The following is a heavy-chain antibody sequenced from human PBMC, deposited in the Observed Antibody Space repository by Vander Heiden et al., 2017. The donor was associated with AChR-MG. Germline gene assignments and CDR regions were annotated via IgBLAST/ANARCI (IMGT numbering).Heavy chain of an antibody. CDR3: AKEGGAGYSNQFDY. D-gene: IGHD4-4*01. V-gene: IGHV3-23*01. CDR2: ISGSGGST. Sequence: RLSCAASGFTFSSYAMSSVRQAPGKGLEWVSGISGSGGSTYYADAGKGRFTISRDNSKNTLNLQMKRMRAEDTAVYYFAKEGGAGYSNQFDYWGHVTLVTVSS. J-gene: IGHJ4*01. CDR1: GFTFSSYA.